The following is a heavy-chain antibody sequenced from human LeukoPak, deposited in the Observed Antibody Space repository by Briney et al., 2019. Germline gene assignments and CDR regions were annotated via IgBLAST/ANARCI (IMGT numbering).Heavy chain of an antibody. CDR1: GFTFSSYS. J-gene: IGHJ6*02. D-gene: IGHD1-26*01. CDR3: AGGSPYYYYGMDV. CDR2: ISSSSSYI. V-gene: IGHV3-21*01. Sequence: GGSLRLACAASGFTFSSYSMNWVRQAPGKGLEWVSSISSSSSYIYYADSVKGRFTISRDNAKNSLYLQMNSLRAEDTAVYYCAGGSPYYYYGMDVWGQGTTVTVSS.